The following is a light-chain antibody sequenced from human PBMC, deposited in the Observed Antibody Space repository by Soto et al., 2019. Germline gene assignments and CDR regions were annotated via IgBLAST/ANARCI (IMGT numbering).Light chain of an antibody. V-gene: IGLV1-40*01. CDR2: GDN. Sequence: QSVLTQPPAVSGAPGQRVCISCTGSTSNIGAPYVVHWYQHLPGTAPKLLIYGDNNRPSGVPDRFSGSKCGTSASLAITRLKAEDEADYYCQSYDISLHNYVFGTGTKVTVL. J-gene: IGLJ1*01. CDR1: TSNIGAPYV. CDR3: QSYDISLHNYV.